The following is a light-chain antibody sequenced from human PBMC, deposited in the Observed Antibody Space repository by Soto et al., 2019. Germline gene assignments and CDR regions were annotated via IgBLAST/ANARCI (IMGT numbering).Light chain of an antibody. V-gene: IGKV3-11*01. CDR3: QQYDNWPIT. CDR2: GAS. J-gene: IGKJ5*01. CDR1: QSVGSY. Sequence: EIVLTQSPATLSLSPGERATLSCRASQSVGSYLAWYQHKPGQAPRLLIYGASNRATDIPGRFSGRGSGTDFTLTISSLESGDSAVFYCQQYDNWPITFGQGTRLEIK.